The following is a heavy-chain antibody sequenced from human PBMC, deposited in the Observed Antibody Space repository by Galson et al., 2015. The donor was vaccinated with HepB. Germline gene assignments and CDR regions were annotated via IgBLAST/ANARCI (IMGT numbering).Heavy chain of an antibody. CDR2: VSSDESNK. CDR1: GFTFSAYA. CDR3: ASTFYFYY. J-gene: IGHJ4*02. Sequence: SLRLSCAASGFTFSAYAMHWVRQAPGKGLEWVALVSSDESNKYYADSVRGRFTISRDNSRNTVYLQMNSLRAEDTAVYYCASTFYFYYWGQGTLVTVSS. V-gene: IGHV3-30*04.